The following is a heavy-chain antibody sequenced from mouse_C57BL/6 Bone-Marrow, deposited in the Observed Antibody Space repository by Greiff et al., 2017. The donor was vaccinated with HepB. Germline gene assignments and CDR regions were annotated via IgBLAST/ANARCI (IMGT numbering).Heavy chain of an antibody. CDR1: GYTFTSYG. V-gene: IGHV1-81*01. CDR2: IYPRSGNT. CDR3: ARDTTVVPYFDC. J-gene: IGHJ2*01. Sequence: VKLVESGAELARPGASVKLSCKASGYTFTSYGISWVKQSTGQGLEWIGEIYPRSGNTYYNEKFKGKATLTADKSSSTAYMELRSLTSEDSAVYFCARDTTVVPYFDCWGQGTTLTVSS. D-gene: IGHD1-1*01.